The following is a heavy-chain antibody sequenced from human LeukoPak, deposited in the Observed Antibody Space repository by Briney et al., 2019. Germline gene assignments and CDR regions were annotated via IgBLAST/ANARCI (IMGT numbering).Heavy chain of an antibody. CDR2: INTDGSST. CDR1: GFTFSGYW. D-gene: IGHD6-13*01. CDR3: ARDRSYSSSWHYFDY. Sequence: TGGSLRLSCAASGFTFSGYWMHWVRQAPGKGLVWVSRINTDGSSTIYADSVKGRFTISRYNAKNTLYLQMNSLRAEDTAVYYCARDRSYSSSWHYFDYWGQGTLVTVSS. J-gene: IGHJ4*02. V-gene: IGHV3-74*01.